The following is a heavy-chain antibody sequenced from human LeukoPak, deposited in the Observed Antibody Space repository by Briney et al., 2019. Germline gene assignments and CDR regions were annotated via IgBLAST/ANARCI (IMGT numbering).Heavy chain of an antibody. CDR2: IYTSGST. V-gene: IGHV4-4*07. Sequence: PSETLSLTCTVSGGSISSYYWCWIRQPAGKGLEWIGRIYTSGSTNYNPSLKSRVTMSVDTSKNQFSLKLSSVTAADTAVYYCARDGRAARKYYYYYYVDVWGKGTTVTVSS. CDR1: GGSISSYY. J-gene: IGHJ6*03. CDR3: ARDGRAARKYYYYYYVDV. D-gene: IGHD6-6*01.